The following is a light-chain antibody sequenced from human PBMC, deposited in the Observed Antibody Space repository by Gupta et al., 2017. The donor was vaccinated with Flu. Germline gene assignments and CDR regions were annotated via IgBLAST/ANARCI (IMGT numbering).Light chain of an antibody. CDR3: ATWDDSLSSWV. V-gene: IGLV1-47*01. Sequence: RATVPCSGSSSNIGSNYVYWYQQLPGTAPKLLIYRNYQRPSGVPDRFSGSKSGTSASLAISGLRAEDEADYYCATWDDSLSSWVFGGGTKLTVL. J-gene: IGLJ3*02. CDR1: SSNIGSNY. CDR2: RNY.